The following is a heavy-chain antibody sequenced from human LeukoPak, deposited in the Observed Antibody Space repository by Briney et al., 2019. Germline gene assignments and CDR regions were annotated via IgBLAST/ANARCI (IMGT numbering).Heavy chain of an antibody. CDR1: GFTFSSYW. D-gene: IGHD3-22*01. CDR3: ARDHYYDSSGLTALGFDY. J-gene: IGHJ4*02. Sequence: GGSLRLSCAASGFTFSSYWMSWVRQAPGKGLEWVANIKQDGSEKYYVDSVKGRFTISRDNAKNSLYLQMNSLRAEDTAVYYCARDHYYDSSGLTALGFDYWGQGTLVTVSS. V-gene: IGHV3-7*01. CDR2: IKQDGSEK.